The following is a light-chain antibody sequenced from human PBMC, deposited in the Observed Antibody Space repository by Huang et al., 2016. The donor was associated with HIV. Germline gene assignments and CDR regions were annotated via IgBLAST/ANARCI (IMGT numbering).Light chain of an antibody. J-gene: IGKJ1*01. Sequence: IQLTQSPSSLSASVGDRVTITCRASQGISSYLAWYQQKPGNAPKLLIYAASTLQSGVPSRFSGSGSGTDFTLTISSLQAEDFATYYCQQRSGYPQTFGQGTKVEVK. CDR2: AAS. V-gene: IGKV1-9*01. CDR3: QQRSGYPQT. CDR1: QGISSY.